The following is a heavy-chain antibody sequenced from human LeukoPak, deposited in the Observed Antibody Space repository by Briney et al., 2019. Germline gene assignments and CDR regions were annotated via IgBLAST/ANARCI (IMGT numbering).Heavy chain of an antibody. V-gene: IGHV3-43*01. D-gene: IGHD2-21*02. Sequence: GGSLRLSCAASGFTFDRFTIHWVRQTPGKGLEWVSLINRRGHTFYADSVKGRFTISRDNSRNSVFLQMNSLRSEDTALYHCAKEVDCPSDCLFFHSWGQGTLVTVSS. CDR1: GFTFDRFT. J-gene: IGHJ4*02. CDR3: AKEVDCPSDCLFFHS. CDR2: INRRGHT.